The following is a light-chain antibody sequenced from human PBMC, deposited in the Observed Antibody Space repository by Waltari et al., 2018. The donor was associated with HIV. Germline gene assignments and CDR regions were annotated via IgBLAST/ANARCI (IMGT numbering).Light chain of an antibody. Sequence: DIQMTQSPSSLSASVGDRVTVTCRANHTISRFLNWYQHKPGKAPNLLISSASNLHSGVPSRFGGSGSATDFALTISSLQPEDFAVYYCQQTYSGPWTFGQGTKIDIK. V-gene: IGKV1-39*01. CDR3: QQTYSGPWT. CDR1: HTISRF. CDR2: SAS. J-gene: IGKJ1*01.